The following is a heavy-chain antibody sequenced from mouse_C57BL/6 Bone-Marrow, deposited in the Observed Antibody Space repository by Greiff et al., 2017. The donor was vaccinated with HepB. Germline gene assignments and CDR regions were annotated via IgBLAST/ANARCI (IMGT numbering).Heavy chain of an antibody. J-gene: IGHJ4*01. CDR3: ARGYYGSSCGAMDY. CDR2: IYPSDSET. Sequence: VQLQQPGAELVRPGSSVKLSCKASGYTFTSYWMDWVKQRPGQGLEWIGNIYPSDSETHYNQKFKDKATLTVDKSSSTAYMQLSSLTSEDSAVYYCARGYYGSSCGAMDYWGQGTSVTVSS. CDR1: GYTFTSYW. V-gene: IGHV1-61*01. D-gene: IGHD1-1*01.